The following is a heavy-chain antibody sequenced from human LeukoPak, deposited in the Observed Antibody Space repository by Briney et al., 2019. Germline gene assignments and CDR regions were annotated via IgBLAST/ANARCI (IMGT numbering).Heavy chain of an antibody. V-gene: IGHV4-61*02. J-gene: IGHJ6*03. CDR1: GGSISRGSYY. D-gene: IGHD3-22*01. CDR3: ARAGLLRLPNMDV. Sequence: PSETLSLTCTVSGGSISRGSYYWSWIRQPAGKGLEWIGRIYTSGSTNYNPSLKSRVTISVDTSKNQFSLKLSSVTAADTAVYYCARAGLLRLPNMDVWGKGTTVTVSS. CDR2: IYTSGST.